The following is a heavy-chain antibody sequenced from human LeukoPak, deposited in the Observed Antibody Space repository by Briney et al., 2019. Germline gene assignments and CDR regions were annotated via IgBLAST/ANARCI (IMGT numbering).Heavy chain of an antibody. Sequence: SETLSLTCTVSGGSISSSSYYWGWIRQPPGKGLEWIGSIYYSGSTYYNPSLKSRVTISVDTSKNQFSLKPSSVTAADTAVYYCARHRPPVWGLQDAFDIWGQGTMVTVSS. J-gene: IGHJ3*02. D-gene: IGHD3-16*01. CDR2: IYYSGST. V-gene: IGHV4-39*01. CDR1: GGSISSSSYY. CDR3: ARHRPPVWGLQDAFDI.